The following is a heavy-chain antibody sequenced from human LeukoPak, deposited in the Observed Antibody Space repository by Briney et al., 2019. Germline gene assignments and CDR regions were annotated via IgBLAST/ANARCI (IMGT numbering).Heavy chain of an antibody. D-gene: IGHD3-22*01. V-gene: IGHV4-34*01. Sequence: SETLSLTCAVYGGSFSGYYWSWIRQPPGKGLEWIGEINHSGSTNYNPSLKSRVTISVDTSKNQFSLKLSSVTAADTAVYYCAREQYYYDSSGYYSKGAFDIWGQGTMVTVSS. CDR2: INHSGST. CDR1: GGSFSGYY. CDR3: AREQYYYDSSGYYSKGAFDI. J-gene: IGHJ3*02.